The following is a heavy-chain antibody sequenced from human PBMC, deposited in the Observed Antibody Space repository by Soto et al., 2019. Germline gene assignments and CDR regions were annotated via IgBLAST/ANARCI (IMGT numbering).Heavy chain of an antibody. Sequence: QLQLQASGPGLVKPSETLSLTCTVSGGSISSGSYYWGWIRQTPGKGLEWIGSSYSSGNTNYNPSLKSRVTTSVDTSKNQFTLRLSSVTAADTAVYYCGRHENPPGGDDYWGQATQVTVSS. V-gene: IGHV4-39*01. CDR2: SYSSGNT. CDR3: GRHENPPGGDDY. J-gene: IGHJ4*02. D-gene: IGHD3-16*01. CDR1: GGSISSGSYY.